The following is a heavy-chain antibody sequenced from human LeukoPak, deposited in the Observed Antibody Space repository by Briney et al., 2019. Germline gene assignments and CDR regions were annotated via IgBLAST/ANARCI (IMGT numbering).Heavy chain of an antibody. Sequence: GSSVKVSCKASGGTFSSYAISSVRHAPGQGLEWMGGIIPIFGTANYAQKFQGRVTITADESTSTAYMELSSLRSEDTAVYYCARGSDKYYYDSSGYFTLGYWGQGTLVTVSS. V-gene: IGHV1-69*01. D-gene: IGHD3-22*01. CDR2: IIPIFGTA. CDR3: ARGSDKYYYDSSGYFTLGY. J-gene: IGHJ4*02. CDR1: GGTFSSYA.